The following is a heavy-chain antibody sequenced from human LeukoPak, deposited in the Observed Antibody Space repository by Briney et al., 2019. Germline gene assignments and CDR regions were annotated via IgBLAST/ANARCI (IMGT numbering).Heavy chain of an antibody. V-gene: IGHV3-11*04. CDR1: GFTFSDYY. Sequence: PGGSLRLSCAASGFTFSDYYMSWIRQAPGKGLEWVSYITSSASTIYYADSVKGRFTISRDNAKNTLYLQMNSLRAEDTAVYYCARADDILTGYPQIDIWGQGTMVTVSS. CDR2: ITSSASTI. CDR3: ARADDILTGYPQIDI. D-gene: IGHD3-9*01. J-gene: IGHJ3*02.